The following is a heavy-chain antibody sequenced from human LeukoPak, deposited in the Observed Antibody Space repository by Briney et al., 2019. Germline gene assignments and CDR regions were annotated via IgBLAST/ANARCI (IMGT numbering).Heavy chain of an antibody. CDR2: IEQDGSDN. CDR3: ARDRGYCSGGTCRIHYFDY. D-gene: IGHD2-15*01. CDR1: GFTFTDYW. V-gene: IGHV3-7*04. J-gene: IGHJ4*02. Sequence: GGTLRLSRAASGFTFTDYWMSWVRQAPGKGLEWVANIEQDGSDNYRLGSVMGRFTISRDNAKNSLYLQMNSLRAEDTAVYYCARDRGYCSGGTCRIHYFDYWGQGTLVTVSS.